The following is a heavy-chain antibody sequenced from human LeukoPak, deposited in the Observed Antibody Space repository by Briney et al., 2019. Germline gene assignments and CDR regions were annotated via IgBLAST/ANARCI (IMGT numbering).Heavy chain of an antibody. J-gene: IGHJ4*02. V-gene: IGHV1-69*04. Sequence: SVKVSCKASGGIFSSYAISWVRQAPGQGLKWMGRIIPILGIANYAQKFQGRVTITADKSTSTAYMDLSSLRSEDTAVYYCARDLPPYHFDYWGQGTLVTVSS. CDR3: ARDLPPYHFDY. CDR2: IIPILGIA. D-gene: IGHD2-2*02. CDR1: GGIFSSYA.